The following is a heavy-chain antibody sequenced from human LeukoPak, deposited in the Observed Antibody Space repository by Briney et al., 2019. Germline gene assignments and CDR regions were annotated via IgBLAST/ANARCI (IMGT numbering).Heavy chain of an antibody. Sequence: PGGSLRPSCAASGFTFSSYAMHWVRQAPGKGLEWVAVISYDGSNKYYADSVKGRFTISRDNSKNTLYLQMNSLRAEDTAVYYCARVPAAMGKGYWGQGTLVTVSS. J-gene: IGHJ4*02. CDR2: ISYDGSNK. CDR1: GFTFSSYA. V-gene: IGHV3-30*04. CDR3: ARVPAAMGKGY. D-gene: IGHD2-2*01.